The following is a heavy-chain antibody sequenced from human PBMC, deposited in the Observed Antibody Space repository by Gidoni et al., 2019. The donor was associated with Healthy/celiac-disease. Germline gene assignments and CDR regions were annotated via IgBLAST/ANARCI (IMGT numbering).Heavy chain of an antibody. CDR2: ISGSGGST. CDR3: AEGYDYPLEYFQH. Sequence: EVQLLESGGGLVQPWGSLRLSCAASGFTFSSYAMSWVRQVPGKGLEWVSAISGSGGSTYYADSVKGRFTISRDNSKNTLYLQMNSLRAEDTAVYYCAEGYDYPLEYFQHWGQGTLVTVSS. CDR1: GFTFSSYA. D-gene: IGHD4-17*01. J-gene: IGHJ1*01. V-gene: IGHV3-23*01.